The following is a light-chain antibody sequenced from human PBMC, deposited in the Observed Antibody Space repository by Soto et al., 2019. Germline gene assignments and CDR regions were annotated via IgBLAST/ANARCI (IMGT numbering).Light chain of an antibody. CDR2: DVS. J-gene: IGLJ2*01. CDR3: CSYAGSYTLVV. CDR1: SSDVGDYNY. Sequence: QSALTQPRSVSGSPGQSVTISCTGTSSDVGDYNYVSWYQQHPGKAPKLMIYDVSKRPSGVADRFSGSKSGNTASRTISGLQAEDEADYYCCSYAGSYTLVVFGGGTKLTVL. V-gene: IGLV2-11*01.